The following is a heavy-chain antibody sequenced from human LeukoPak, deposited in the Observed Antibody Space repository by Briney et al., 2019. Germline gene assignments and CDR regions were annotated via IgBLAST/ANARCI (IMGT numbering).Heavy chain of an antibody. D-gene: IGHD3-10*01. V-gene: IGHV3-53*01. CDR1: GFTISSYY. CDR3: AKGTYGSYFDY. Sequence: GGSLRLSCAASGFTISSYYMAWVRQAPGKGLEWVSVIYHSGNTDYADSVKGRFTISRGNSKNTLYLQMNSLRAEDTAVYYCAKGTYGSYFDYWGQGTLVTVSS. J-gene: IGHJ4*02. CDR2: IYHSGNT.